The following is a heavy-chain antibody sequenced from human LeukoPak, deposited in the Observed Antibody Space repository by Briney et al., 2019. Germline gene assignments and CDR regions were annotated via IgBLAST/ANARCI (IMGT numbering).Heavy chain of an antibody. J-gene: IGHJ4*02. CDR2: ISGNGGTT. V-gene: IGHV3-43*02. D-gene: IGHD6-13*01. CDR1: GFTFHDYA. Sequence: GGSLRLSCATSGFTFHDYAMHWVRQAPGEGPEWVSLISGNGGTTYYADSVKGRFTISRDNSKNSLSLQMNSLRTEDTAFYYCAKVRYTSTWAIFDLWGQGTLVTVSS. CDR3: AKVRYTSTWAIFDL.